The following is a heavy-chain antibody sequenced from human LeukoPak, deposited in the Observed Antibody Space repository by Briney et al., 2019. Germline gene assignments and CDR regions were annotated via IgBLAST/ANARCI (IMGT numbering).Heavy chain of an antibody. CDR2: IYPGNSDT. CDR3: ARHGISRDGYNDSAQNYYYYRDV. Sequence: GESLKISCKGSGYNFTIYWIGWVRQMPGKALEWMGIIYPGNSDTRYSPSFQGQVTFSADKSINTASLQWSTLKASDTAMYYCARHGISRDGYNDSAQNYYYYRDVWGKGTTVTVSS. CDR1: GYNFTIYW. J-gene: IGHJ6*03. D-gene: IGHD5-24*01. V-gene: IGHV5-51*01.